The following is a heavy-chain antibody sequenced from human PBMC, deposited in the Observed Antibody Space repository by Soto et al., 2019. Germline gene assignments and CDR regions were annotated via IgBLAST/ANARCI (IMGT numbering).Heavy chain of an antibody. CDR3: AKDQYPSWPPYYFDY. CDR2: ISGSGGST. J-gene: IGHJ4*02. Sequence: GGSLRLSCAASGFTFSSYAMSWVRQAPGKGLEWVSAISGSGGSTYYADSVKGRFTISRDNSKNTLYLQMNSLKAEDTAVYYCAKDQYPSWPPYYFDYWGQGTLVTVSS. V-gene: IGHV3-23*01. D-gene: IGHD2-2*01. CDR1: GFTFSSYA.